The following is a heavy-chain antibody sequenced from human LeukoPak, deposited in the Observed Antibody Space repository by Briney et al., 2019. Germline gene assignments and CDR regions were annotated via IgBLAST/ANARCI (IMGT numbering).Heavy chain of an antibody. CDR2: MNPNSGHT. CDR1: GYTFTSYD. D-gene: IGHD2-21*02. Sequence: GASVKVSCKASGYTFTSYDINWVRQATGQGLEWMGWMNPNSGHTTYARKFQARVTMTRNTSTSTVYMELSSLRSEDTATYFCARGCGGDCYSASEYFQHWGQGTLVIVSS. CDR3: ARGCGGDCYSASEYFQH. V-gene: IGHV1-8*01. J-gene: IGHJ1*01.